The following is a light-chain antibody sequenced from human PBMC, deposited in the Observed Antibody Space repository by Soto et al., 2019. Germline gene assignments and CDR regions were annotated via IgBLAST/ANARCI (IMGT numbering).Light chain of an antibody. CDR1: QSISSW. CDR2: KAS. Sequence: DIPMTQSPSTLSASVGDRVIITCRASQSISSWLAWYQQKPGKAPNLLIYKASTLKIGVPSRFSGSGSGTEFTLTISSLQPDDFATYYCQQYDNASWTFGQGTKVEIK. V-gene: IGKV1-5*03. CDR3: QQYDNASWT. J-gene: IGKJ1*01.